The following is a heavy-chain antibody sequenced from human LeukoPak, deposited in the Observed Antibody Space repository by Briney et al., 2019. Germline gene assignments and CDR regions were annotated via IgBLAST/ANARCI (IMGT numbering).Heavy chain of an antibody. J-gene: IGHJ3*02. V-gene: IGHV1-69*13. CDR2: IIPIFGTA. CDR3: ARERSYSSGLDAFDI. CDR1: GYTFTSYG. Sequence: SVKVSCKASGYTFTSYGISWVRQAPGQGLEWMGGIIPIFGTANYAQKFQGRVTITADESTSTAYMELSSLRSEDTAVYYCARERSYSSGLDAFDIWGQGTMVTVSS. D-gene: IGHD6-19*01.